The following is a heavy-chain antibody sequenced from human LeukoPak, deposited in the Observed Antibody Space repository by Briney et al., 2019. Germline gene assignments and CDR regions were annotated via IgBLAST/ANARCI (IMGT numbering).Heavy chain of an antibody. CDR1: GFTFSSYA. CDR2: ISGSGGST. J-gene: IGHJ4*02. Sequence: GGSLRLSRAASGFTFSSYAMSWVRQAPGKGLEWVSAISGSGGSTYYADSVKGRFTISRDNAKNSLYLQMNSLRAEDTAVYYCARDQWGDTAMVSLPDYWGQGTLVTVSS. D-gene: IGHD5-18*01. V-gene: IGHV3-23*01. CDR3: ARDQWGDTAMVSLPDY.